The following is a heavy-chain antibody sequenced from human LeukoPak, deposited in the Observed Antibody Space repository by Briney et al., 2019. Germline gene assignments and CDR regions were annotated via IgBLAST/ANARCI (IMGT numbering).Heavy chain of an antibody. J-gene: IGHJ6*04. D-gene: IGHD2-8*01. CDR2: IKEDGGEG. V-gene: IGHV3-7*01. CDR3: ATRYCTISACRASSYKSFDV. Sequence: GGSLRLSCAASGFTFSKYSMSWVRQAPGKGLEWVANIKEDGGEGYYVDSVKGRFTVSRDNAKNSLYLQLTSLRAEDTAVYYCATRYCTISACRASSYKSFDVWGKGTTVTVSS. CDR1: GFTFSKYS.